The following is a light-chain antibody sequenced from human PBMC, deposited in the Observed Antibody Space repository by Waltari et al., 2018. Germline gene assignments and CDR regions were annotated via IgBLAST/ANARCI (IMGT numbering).Light chain of an antibody. CDR2: GKN. CDR1: SLRICY. V-gene: IGLV3-19*01. CDR3: NSRDSSGNHVV. Sequence: SSELTPAPAVSVALGQTVRITCQGHSLRICYARWYQQKPGQAPVLVIYGKNNRPSGIPDRFSGSSSGNTASLTITGAQAEDEADYYCNSRDSSGNHVVFGGGTKLTVL. J-gene: IGLJ2*01.